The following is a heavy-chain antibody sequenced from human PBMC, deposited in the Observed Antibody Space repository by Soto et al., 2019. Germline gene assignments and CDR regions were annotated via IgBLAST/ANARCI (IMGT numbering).Heavy chain of an antibody. CDR2: IKSKTDGGTT. D-gene: IGHD1-7*01. V-gene: IGHV3-15*01. CDR1: GFPFMQAL. CDR3: TTGVRYNWNYDPDGGTAG. J-gene: IGHJ6*02. Sequence: WWSLRLSCGASGFPFMQALMSWVRQAPGKGLEWVGRIKSKTDGGTTDYAAPVKGRFTISRDDSKNTLYLQMNSLKTEDTAVYYCTTGVRYNWNYDPDGGTAGWVQVTKVTVSS.